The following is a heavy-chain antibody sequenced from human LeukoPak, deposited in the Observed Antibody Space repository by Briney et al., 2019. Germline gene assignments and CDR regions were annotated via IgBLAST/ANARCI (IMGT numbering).Heavy chain of an antibody. J-gene: IGHJ6*03. CDR3: ARDPRSTSVPHYYYYYMDV. V-gene: IGHV1-2*02. D-gene: IGHD2-2*01. CDR2: INPSSGGT. Sequence: ASVKVSCKASGYTFTGYYIHWVRQAPGQGVEWMGWINPSSGGTNYAQKFQGGATMTRDTSITTAYMELSRLTSDDTAVYYCARDPRSTSVPHYYYYYMDVWGKGTTVTVSS. CDR1: GYTFTGYY.